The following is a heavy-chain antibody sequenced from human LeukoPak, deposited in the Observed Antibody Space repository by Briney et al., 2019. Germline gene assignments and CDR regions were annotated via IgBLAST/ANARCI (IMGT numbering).Heavy chain of an antibody. D-gene: IGHD3-22*01. CDR1: GGSISGHF. V-gene: IGHV4-59*11. Sequence: SETLSLTCTVSGGSISGHFWSWIRQPPGKGLEWIGYISYNGSTNYNPSLKSRVTISVDTSKNQFSLKLTSVTAADTAVYSCARATKIRRYYYDSSAYYYCVFDIWGQGTMVTVSS. CDR3: ARATKIRRYYYDSSAYYYCVFDI. J-gene: IGHJ3*02. CDR2: ISYNGST.